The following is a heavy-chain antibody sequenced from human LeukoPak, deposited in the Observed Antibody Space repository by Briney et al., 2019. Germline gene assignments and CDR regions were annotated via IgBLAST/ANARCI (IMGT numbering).Heavy chain of an antibody. CDR2: INHSGGT. CDR3: AREVVAAAGTVDY. D-gene: IGHD6-13*01. Sequence: SETLSLTCAVSGGSIINYYWSWIRQPPGKGLEWIGDINHSGGTNYIPSLKSRVTISVDTSKNQFSLKLTSVTAADTAVYYCAREVVAAAGTVDYWGQGTLVTVSS. J-gene: IGHJ4*02. CDR1: GGSIINYY. V-gene: IGHV4-59*01.